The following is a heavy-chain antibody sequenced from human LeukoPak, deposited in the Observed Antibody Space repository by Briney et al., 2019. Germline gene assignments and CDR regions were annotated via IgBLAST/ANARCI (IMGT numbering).Heavy chain of an antibody. CDR1: GYTFTSYG. V-gene: IGHV1-18*01. CDR3: AREREITMVRGVIIHYGMDV. Sequence: GASVKVSFKAFGYTFTSYGINWVRQAPGQGLEWMGWISAYNGNTNYAQKLQGRVTMTTDTSTSTAYMELRSLRSDDTAVYYCAREREITMVRGVIIHYGMDVWGQGTTVTVSS. CDR2: ISAYNGNT. D-gene: IGHD3-10*01. J-gene: IGHJ6*02.